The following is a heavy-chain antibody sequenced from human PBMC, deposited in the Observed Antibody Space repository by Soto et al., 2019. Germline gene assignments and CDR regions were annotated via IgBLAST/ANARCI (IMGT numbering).Heavy chain of an antibody. CDR1: GFTFSSYA. V-gene: IGHV3-23*01. CDR2: ISGSGGST. CDR3: AKRGIAP. Sequence: EVQLLESGGGLVQPGESLRLSCAASGFTFSSYAMSWVRQAPGKGLEWVSTISGSGGSTYYADSVRGRFTISRDNSKNTLDLQMNSLRAEDTAIYYCAKRGIAPWGQGTLVTVSS. J-gene: IGHJ5*02. D-gene: IGHD2-15*01.